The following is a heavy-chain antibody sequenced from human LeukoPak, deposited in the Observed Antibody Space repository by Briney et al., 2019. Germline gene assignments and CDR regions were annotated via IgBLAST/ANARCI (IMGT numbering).Heavy chain of an antibody. D-gene: IGHD6-19*01. CDR1: GFTFSSYD. CDR2: ISFDGSNK. Sequence: GSLRLSCAASGFTFSSYDMHWVRQAPGKGLELVAVISFDGSNKKYADSVKGRFTISRDNSKNTLYLQMNSLRADDTAVYYCAKERAVAGAFDYWGQGTLVTVSS. V-gene: IGHV3-30*18. CDR3: AKERAVAGAFDY. J-gene: IGHJ4*02.